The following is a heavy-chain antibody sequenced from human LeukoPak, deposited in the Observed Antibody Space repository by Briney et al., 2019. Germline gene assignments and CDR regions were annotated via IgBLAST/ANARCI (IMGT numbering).Heavy chain of an antibody. Sequence: ASVKVSCKASGYTFTGYYMNWVRQAPGQGLEWMGWINSDSGFTKYAQRFQGRVTMTRDTSITTVYMDLTRLTSDDTAVYYCARNFDMKGFDPWGQGTLVTDSS. CDR1: GYTFTGYY. CDR3: ARNFDMKGFDP. V-gene: IGHV1-2*02. D-gene: IGHD3-9*01. CDR2: INSDSGFT. J-gene: IGHJ5*02.